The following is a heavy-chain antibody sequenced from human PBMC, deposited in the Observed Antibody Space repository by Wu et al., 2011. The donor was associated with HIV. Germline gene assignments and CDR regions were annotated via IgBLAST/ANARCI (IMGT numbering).Heavy chain of an antibody. Sequence: QVQLVQSGAEVKKPGSSVKVSCKASGGTFNGHAMSWVRQAPGQGLEWMGGMVPMFGRQDHAQKFRGRVKITVDKSQTTAYMELSSLRSDDTAIYYCARSGVSAEYYFYYMNDWGKGTTVTVPS. D-gene: IGHD2-2*01. CDR1: GGTFNGHA. CDR2: MVPMFGRQ. CDR3: ARSGVSAEYYFYYMND. V-gene: IGHV1-69*14. J-gene: IGHJ6*03.